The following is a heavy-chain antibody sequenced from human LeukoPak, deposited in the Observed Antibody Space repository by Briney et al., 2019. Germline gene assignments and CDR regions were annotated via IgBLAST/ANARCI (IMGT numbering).Heavy chain of an antibody. Sequence: GGSLRLSCAASGFTFTNYAMSWVRQAPGKGLEWVSSISYGDGSTYYADSLKGRFTISRDNSKNMLYLQMNSLRAEDTAVYYCATGGTVTHFDYWGQGTLVTVSS. V-gene: IGHV3-23*01. CDR3: ATGGTVTHFDY. D-gene: IGHD4-17*01. CDR2: ISYGDGST. J-gene: IGHJ4*02. CDR1: GFTFTNYA.